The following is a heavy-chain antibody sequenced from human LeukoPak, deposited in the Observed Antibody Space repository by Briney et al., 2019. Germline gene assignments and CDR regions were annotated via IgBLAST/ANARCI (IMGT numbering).Heavy chain of an antibody. J-gene: IGHJ2*01. CDR3: ASERPATENWFFDL. CDR2: IYYSGST. Sequence: PSETLSLTCTVSGGSISSSSYYWGWIRQPPGKGLEWIGSIYYSGSTYYNPSLKSRVTISVDTSKSQFSLNLSSVTAADTAVYYCASERPATENWFFDLWGRGTLVTVSS. V-gene: IGHV4-39*07. D-gene: IGHD1-26*01. CDR1: GGSISSSSYY.